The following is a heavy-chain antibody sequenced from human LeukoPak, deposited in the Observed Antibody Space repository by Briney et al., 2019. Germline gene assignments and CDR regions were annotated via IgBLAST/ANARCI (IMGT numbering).Heavy chain of an antibody. V-gene: IGHV3-21*05. J-gene: IGHJ4*02. CDR2: ISSSSSYI. CDR3: ARDLRDYGDYVGGTFDY. D-gene: IGHD4-17*01. Sequence: GGSLRLSCAASGFTFSSYEMNWVRQAPGKGLEWVSYISSSSSYIYYADSVKGRFTISRDNAKNSLYLQMNSLRAEDTAVYYCARDLRDYGDYVGGTFDYWGQGTLVTVSS. CDR1: GFTFSSYE.